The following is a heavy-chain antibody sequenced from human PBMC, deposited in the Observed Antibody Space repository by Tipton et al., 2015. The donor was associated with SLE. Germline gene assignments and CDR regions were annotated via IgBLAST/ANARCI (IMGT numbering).Heavy chain of an antibody. CDR2: INHSGST. V-gene: IGHV4-34*01. J-gene: IGHJ6*02. CDR1: GGPFSGFY. D-gene: IGHD5-18*01. Sequence: TLSLTCAVYGGPFSGFYWSWIRQPPGKGLEWIGEINHSGSTNYNPSLKSRLTMSVDTPKNQFSLKLTSVTAADTAVYYCARISVDTTMAQRVDYGMDVWGQGTTVTVSS. CDR3: ARISVDTTMAQRVDYGMDV.